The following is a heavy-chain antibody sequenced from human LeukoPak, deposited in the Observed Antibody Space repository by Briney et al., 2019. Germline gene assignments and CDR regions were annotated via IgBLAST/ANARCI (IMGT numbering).Heavy chain of an antibody. J-gene: IGHJ5*02. CDR3: ARGGDGYNYWFDP. CDR2: IHYSGST. D-gene: IGHD5-24*01. V-gene: IGHV4-59*01. Sequence: SETLSLTCTVSGGSISGYYWIWIRQSPGKGLEWIGSIHYSGSTNYNPSLKSRVTVSLDTSKNHLSLRLSSLTAADTAVYSCARGGDGYNYWFDPWGQGTLVTVSS. CDR1: GGSISGYY.